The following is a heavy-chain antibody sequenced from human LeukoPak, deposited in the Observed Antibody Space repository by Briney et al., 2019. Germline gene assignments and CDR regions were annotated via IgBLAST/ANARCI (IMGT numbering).Heavy chain of an antibody. CDR3: ARADAYYYGSEGALFDY. Sequence: QPGGSLRLSCAASGFTFSSYEINWVRQAPGKGLEWVSYISSSGSTIYYADSVKGRFTISRDNAKNSLYLQMNSLRAEDTAVYYCARADAYYYGSEGALFDYWGQGTLVTVSS. J-gene: IGHJ4*02. CDR2: ISSSGSTI. V-gene: IGHV3-48*03. CDR1: GFTFSSYE. D-gene: IGHD3-10*01.